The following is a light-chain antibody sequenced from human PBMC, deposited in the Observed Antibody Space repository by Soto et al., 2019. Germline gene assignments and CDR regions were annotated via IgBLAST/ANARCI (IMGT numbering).Light chain of an antibody. CDR1: QNVAGD. Sequence: RVTTQSPATLSVSPGERATLSCRASQNVAGDLAWYQQKPGQAPRLLIYRTSTRATGIPARFSGSGSGTEFTLPLSSLQSEDFAVYYCQEYNGRSSFGQGTKVEIK. J-gene: IGKJ1*01. V-gene: IGKV3-15*01. CDR2: RTS. CDR3: QEYNGRSS.